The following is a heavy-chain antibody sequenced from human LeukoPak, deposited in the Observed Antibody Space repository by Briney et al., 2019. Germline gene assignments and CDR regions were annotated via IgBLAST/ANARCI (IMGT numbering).Heavy chain of an antibody. J-gene: IGHJ6*03. CDR3: ARSHVLRLLEWSHGGLYYMDV. V-gene: IGHV1-69*13. D-gene: IGHD3-3*01. Sequence: SVKVSCKASGGTFSSYAISWVRQAPGQGLEWMGGIIPIFGTANYAQKFQGRVTITADESTSTAYMELSSLRSEDTAVYYCARSHVLRLLEWSHGGLYYMDVWGKGTTVTVSS. CDR1: GGTFSSYA. CDR2: IIPIFGTA.